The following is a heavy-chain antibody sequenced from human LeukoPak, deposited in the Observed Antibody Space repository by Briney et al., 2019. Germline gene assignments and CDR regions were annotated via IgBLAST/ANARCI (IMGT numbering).Heavy chain of an antibody. J-gene: IGHJ6*03. CDR3: ARIGDPGIYSYYMDV. Sequence: GGSLRLSCAASGFTFSSYSMNWVRQAPGKGLEWVSYISSSSSTIYYADSVKGRFTISRDNAKNSLYLQMNSLRAEDTALYYCARIGDPGIYSYYMDVWGKGTTVTVSS. CDR1: GFTFSSYS. D-gene: IGHD2-21*02. CDR2: ISSSSSTI. V-gene: IGHV3-48*04.